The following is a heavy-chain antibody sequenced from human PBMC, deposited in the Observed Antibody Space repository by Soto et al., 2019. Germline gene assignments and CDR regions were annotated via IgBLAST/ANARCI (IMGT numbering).Heavy chain of an antibody. J-gene: IGHJ4*02. V-gene: IGHV3-30-3*01. D-gene: IGHD2-2*01. Sequence: QVQLVESGGGVVQPGRSLRRSCAASGFSFRSYAMHWVRQAPGKGLEWVAVMSYDGSDKDYADSVKGRFTISRDNSKNTLYLQMSSLRAEDTAVYYCARARLDTPALEYWGQGTLVTVSS. CDR2: MSYDGSDK. CDR1: GFSFRSYA. CDR3: ARARLDTPALEY.